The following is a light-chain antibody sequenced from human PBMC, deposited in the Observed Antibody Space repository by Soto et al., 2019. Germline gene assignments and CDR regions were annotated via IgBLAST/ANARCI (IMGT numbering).Light chain of an antibody. Sequence: ESVLTQSPGTLSMSPGERATLSCSASQSFSSSFLAWYQQKPGQAPRLLIYGASSRATGIPDRFSGSGSGTDFTLTISRLEPEDFAVYYCQQYGSSPKTFGQGTKVDIK. CDR3: QQYGSSPKT. CDR1: QSFSSSF. J-gene: IGKJ1*01. V-gene: IGKV3-20*01. CDR2: GAS.